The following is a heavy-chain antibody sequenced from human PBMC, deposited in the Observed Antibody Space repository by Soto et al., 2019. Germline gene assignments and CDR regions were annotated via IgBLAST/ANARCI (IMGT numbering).Heavy chain of an antibody. J-gene: IGHJ4*02. D-gene: IGHD2-21*02. CDR2: ISTSSSTI. V-gene: IGHV3-48*01. Sequence: EVQLVESGGGLVQPGGSLRLSCAASGFTFSSYSMNWVRQAPGKGLEWVSYISTSSSTIYYADSVKSRFTISRDNAKNSLYLQMNSLSAEGTAVYYCARDLHCGGDCYSYWGQGTLVTVSS. CDR1: GFTFSSYS. CDR3: ARDLHCGGDCYSY.